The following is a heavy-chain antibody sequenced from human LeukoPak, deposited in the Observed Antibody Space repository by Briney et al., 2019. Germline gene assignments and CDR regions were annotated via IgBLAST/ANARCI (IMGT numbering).Heavy chain of an antibody. J-gene: IGHJ4*02. CDR3: ARGRGSYYLR. Sequence: PSQTLSLTCTVSGGSISSGGYYWSCIRQHPGKGLEWTGYIYYSGSTYYNPSLKSRVTTSVDTSKNQYSLKLSSVTAADTAVYYCARGRGSYYLRWGQGTLVTVSS. CDR1: GGSISSGGYY. V-gene: IGHV4-31*03. D-gene: IGHD1-26*01. CDR2: IYYSGST.